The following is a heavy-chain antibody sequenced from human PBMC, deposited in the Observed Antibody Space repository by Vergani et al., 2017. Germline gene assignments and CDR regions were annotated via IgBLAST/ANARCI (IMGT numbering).Heavy chain of an antibody. V-gene: IGHV1-18*01. CDR3: ARDYYYDSSGYHGNAFDI. CDR1: GYTFTSYG. J-gene: IGHJ3*02. D-gene: IGHD3-22*01. Sequence: QVQLVQSGAEVKKPGASVKVSCKASGYTFTSYGISWVRQAPGQGLEWMGWISAYNGNTNYAQKLQGRVTMTTDISTSTAYMELRSLRSDDTAVYYCARDYYYDSSGYHGNAFDIWGQGTMVTVSS. CDR2: ISAYNGNT.